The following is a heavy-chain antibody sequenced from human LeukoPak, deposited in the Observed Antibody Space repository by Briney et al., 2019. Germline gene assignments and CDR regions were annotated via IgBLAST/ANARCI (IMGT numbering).Heavy chain of an antibody. J-gene: IGHJ5*02. CDR1: GFTFDDYA. V-gene: IGHV3-9*01. Sequence: PGGSLRLSCAASGFTFDDYAMHWVRQAPGKGLEWVSGISWNSGSIGYADSVKGRFTISRDNAKNSLYLQMNSLRAEDTALYYCAKGNDGSGRRWFDPWGQGTLVTVSS. CDR2: ISWNSGSI. CDR3: AKGNDGSGRRWFDP. D-gene: IGHD3-10*01.